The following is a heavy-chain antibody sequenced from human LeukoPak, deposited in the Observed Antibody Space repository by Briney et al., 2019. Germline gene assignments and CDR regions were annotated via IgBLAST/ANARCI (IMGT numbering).Heavy chain of an antibody. D-gene: IGHD6-19*01. V-gene: IGHV5-51*01. CDR1: GYSFSTYW. CDR2: IYPGDSDT. Sequence: KPGESLKISCKGSGYSFSTYWIAWVRQMPGKGLEWMGIIYPGDSDTRYSPSFQGQVTISADKSISTAYLQWSSPKASDSAIYYCARRQREWLNRPLDYWGQGTLVTVSS. J-gene: IGHJ4*02. CDR3: ARRQREWLNRPLDY.